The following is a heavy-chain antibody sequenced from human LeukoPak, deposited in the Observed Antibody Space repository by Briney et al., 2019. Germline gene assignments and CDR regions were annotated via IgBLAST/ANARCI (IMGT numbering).Heavy chain of an antibody. CDR1: GGSISTYY. CDR2: IYYSGST. Sequence: SETLSLTCTVSGGSISTYYWSWIRQPPGKGLELIGYIYYSGSTNYNPSLKSRVTRSVDTSKNQFSLKLSSVTAADTAVYYCARVASSGYFNYFDYWGQGTLVTVSS. J-gene: IGHJ4*02. CDR3: ARVASSGYFNYFDY. D-gene: IGHD3-22*01. V-gene: IGHV4-59*01.